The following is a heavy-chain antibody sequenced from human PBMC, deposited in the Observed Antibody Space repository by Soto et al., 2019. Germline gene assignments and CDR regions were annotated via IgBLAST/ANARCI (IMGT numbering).Heavy chain of an antibody. J-gene: IGHJ4*02. Sequence: QVQLVESGGDLVKPGGSLRLSCAASGFPFSDYYMSWIRQAPGKGLEWVSSIGSSSSYTNYADSVKGRFTISRDNAKNSLYLQMNSLRAEDTAVDYCARRRTTGYYNYWGQGTLVTVSA. CDR1: GFPFSDYY. CDR3: ARRRTTGYYNY. D-gene: IGHD3-9*01. CDR2: IGSSSSYT. V-gene: IGHV3-11*05.